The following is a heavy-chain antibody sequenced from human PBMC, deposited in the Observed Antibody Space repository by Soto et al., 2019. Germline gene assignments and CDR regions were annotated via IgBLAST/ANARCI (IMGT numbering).Heavy chain of an antibody. CDR1: GFTFSSYA. V-gene: IGHV3-23*01. J-gene: IGHJ6*03. Sequence: RGSLRLSCAASGFTFSSYAMSWVRQAPGKGLEWVSAISGSGGSTYYADSVKGRFTISRDNSKNTLYLQMNSLRAEDTAVYYCAKLLSRLFVPDYYMDVWGKGTTVTVSS. CDR3: AKLLSRLFVPDYYMDV. D-gene: IGHD2-2*01. CDR2: ISGSGGST.